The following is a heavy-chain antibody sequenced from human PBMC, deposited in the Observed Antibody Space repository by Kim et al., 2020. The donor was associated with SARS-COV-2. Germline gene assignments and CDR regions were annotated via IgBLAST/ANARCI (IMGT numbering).Heavy chain of an antibody. CDR2: INTNTGNP. Sequence: ASVKVSCKASGYTFTSYAMNWVRQAPGQGLEWMGWINTNTGNPTYAQGFTGRFVFSLDTSVSTAYLQISSLKAEDTAVYYCARRVRGVMDDAFDIWGQGTMVTVSS. CDR3: ARRVRGVMDDAFDI. D-gene: IGHD3-10*01. J-gene: IGHJ3*02. V-gene: IGHV7-4-1*02. CDR1: GYTFTSYA.